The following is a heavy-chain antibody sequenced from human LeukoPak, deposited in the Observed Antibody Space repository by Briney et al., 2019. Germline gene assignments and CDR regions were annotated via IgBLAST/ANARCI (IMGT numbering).Heavy chain of an antibody. CDR2: ISAYNGNT. V-gene: IGHV1-18*01. CDR1: GYTFTSYG. Sequence: GASVKVSCKASGYTFTSYGISWVRQAPGQGVEWMGWISAYNGNTNYAQKLQGRVTMTTDTSTSTAYMELRSLRSDDTAVYYCARVDSGSYLGYFDYWGQGTLVTVSS. D-gene: IGHD1-26*01. J-gene: IGHJ4*02. CDR3: ARVDSGSYLGYFDY.